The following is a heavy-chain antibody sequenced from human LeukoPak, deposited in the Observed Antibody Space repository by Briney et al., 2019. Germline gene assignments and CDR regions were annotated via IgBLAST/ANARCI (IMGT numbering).Heavy chain of an antibody. V-gene: IGHV3-66*02. CDR1: GFTVSSNY. J-gene: IGHJ5*01. D-gene: IGHD4-17*01. Sequence: PGGSLRLSCAASGFTVSSNYMSWVRQAPGKGLEWVSVIYSGGSTYYADSVKGRFTISRDNSKSTLYLQMNSLRVEDTAMYYCADDYGANFDSWGQGTLVTVSS. CDR3: ADDYGANFDS. CDR2: IYSGGST.